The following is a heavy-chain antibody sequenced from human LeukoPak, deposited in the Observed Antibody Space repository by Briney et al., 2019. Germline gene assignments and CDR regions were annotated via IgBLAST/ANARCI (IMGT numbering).Heavy chain of an antibody. CDR3: ARALNSWSRPFDS. CDR2: ISYSGST. Sequence: SETLSLTCTISGGSISSSGYYWGWIRQPPWKGPEWIGSISYSGSTYYNPSLKSRVTISIDTSKNQFSLKLSSVTAADTAVYDCARALNSWSRPFDSWGQGTLVTVSS. D-gene: IGHD6-13*01. CDR1: GGSISSSGYY. J-gene: IGHJ4*02. V-gene: IGHV4-39*07.